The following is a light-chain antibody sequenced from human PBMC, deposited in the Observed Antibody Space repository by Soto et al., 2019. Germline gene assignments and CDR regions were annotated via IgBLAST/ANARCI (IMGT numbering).Light chain of an antibody. Sequence: EVVLTQSPGTLSLSPGERATLSCRASQSVANNHLAWYQQKPGQAPRLLIYDTSTRAAGIPDRFSGSGSGTDFTLTISRLDPEDFGVYFCHHYTRSPIFTFGPGTSVD. CDR1: QSVANNH. CDR3: HHYTRSPIFT. CDR2: DTS. J-gene: IGKJ3*01. V-gene: IGKV3-20*01.